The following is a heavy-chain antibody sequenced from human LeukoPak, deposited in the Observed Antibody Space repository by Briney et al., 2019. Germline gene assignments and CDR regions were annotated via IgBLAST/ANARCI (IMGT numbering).Heavy chain of an antibody. D-gene: IGHD1-26*01. CDR2: INPSGGST. CDR1: GYTFTSYY. CDR3: ARVMSYYEDYYFDY. Sequence: VASVKVSCKASGYTFTSYYMHWVRQAPGRGLEWMGIINPSGGSTSYAQKFQGRVSMTRDTSTSTVYMELSSLRSEDAAVYDCARVMSYYEDYYFDYWGQGTLVGVPS. J-gene: IGHJ4*02. V-gene: IGHV1-46*01.